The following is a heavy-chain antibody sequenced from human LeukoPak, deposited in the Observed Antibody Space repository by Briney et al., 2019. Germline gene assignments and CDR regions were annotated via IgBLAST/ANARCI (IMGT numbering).Heavy chain of an antibody. CDR1: GGTFSSYA. V-gene: IGHV1-69*04. Sequence: SVKVSCKASGGTFSSYAISWVRQAPGQGLEWMGRIIPILGIANYAQKFQGRVTITADKSTSTAYMELSSLRSEDTAVYYCARDRMKYYDSSGTSNYYYYYGMDVWGQGTTVTVSS. J-gene: IGHJ6*02. CDR2: IIPILGIA. CDR3: ARDRMKYYDSSGTSNYYYYYGMDV. D-gene: IGHD3-22*01.